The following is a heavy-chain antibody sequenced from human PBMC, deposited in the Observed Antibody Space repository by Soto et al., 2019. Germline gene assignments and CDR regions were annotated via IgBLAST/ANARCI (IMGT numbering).Heavy chain of an antibody. J-gene: IGHJ6*02. Sequence: PSDSLSLTCTVSGGCISSYYWSWIRQPPGKGLEWIGYIYYSGSTNYNPSLKSRVTISVDTSKNQFSLKLSSVTAADTAVYYCAGADSNYYYYGMDVWGQGTTVTVSS. CDR2: IYYSGST. V-gene: IGHV4-59*07. CDR1: GGCISSYY. CDR3: AGADSNYYYYGMDV.